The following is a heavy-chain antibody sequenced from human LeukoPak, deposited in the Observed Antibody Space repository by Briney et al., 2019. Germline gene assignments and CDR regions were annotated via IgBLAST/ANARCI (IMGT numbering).Heavy chain of an antibody. CDR1: GYTFTIYP. CDR3: ARDAYCTGGRCYSRVGY. CDR2: INTNTGNP. V-gene: IGHV7-4-1*02. J-gene: IGHJ4*02. Sequence: ASVKVSCKASGYTFTIYPMNWVRQAPGQELEWMGWINTNTGNPTYAQGFTERFVFSWDTSVTTAYLQINSLKPEDTAVYFCARDAYCTGGRCYSRVGYWGQGTVVTVSS. D-gene: IGHD2-15*01.